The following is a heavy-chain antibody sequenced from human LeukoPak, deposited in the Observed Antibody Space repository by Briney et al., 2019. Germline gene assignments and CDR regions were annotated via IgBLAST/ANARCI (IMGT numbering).Heavy chain of an antibody. CDR3: ARDKNCRLDY. CDR1: GYTFTGTG. V-gene: IGHV1-18*01. J-gene: IGHJ4*02. Sequence: VASVKDSSKASGYTFTGTGVSWVREAPGKGRERMGWISANSGNTKYAQKMQGRVTMTTETSSSTAYMELRNLRSDDTAVYYCARDKNCRLDYWGQGTLVTVSS. D-gene: IGHD2-21*01. CDR2: ISANSGNT.